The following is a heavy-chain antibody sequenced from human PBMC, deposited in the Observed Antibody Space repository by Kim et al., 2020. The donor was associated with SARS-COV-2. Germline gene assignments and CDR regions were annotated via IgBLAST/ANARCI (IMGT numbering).Heavy chain of an antibody. V-gene: IGHV3-23*01. Sequence: GGSLRLSCAASGFTFSSYAMSWVRQAPGKGLEWVAAISGSGGTTYYADSLKDRFTISRDNSNNKLSLQMNGLRAEDTAVYYCAKGGARSFYDSSGYFTWFDPWGQGTLVTVSS. CDR2: ISGSGGTT. J-gene: IGHJ5*02. D-gene: IGHD3-22*01. CDR1: GFTFSSYA. CDR3: AKGGARSFYDSSGYFTWFDP.